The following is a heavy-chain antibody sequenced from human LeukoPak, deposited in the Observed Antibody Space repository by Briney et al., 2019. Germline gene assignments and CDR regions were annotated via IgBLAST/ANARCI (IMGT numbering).Heavy chain of an antibody. Sequence: SETLSLTRTVSGGSISSGGYYWSWIRQPPGKGLEWIGNIHHSGSTYYNPSLKSRVTISADTSKNQFSLKLSSVTAADTAVYYCARSLGILLWFGESFNAFDIWGQGTMVTVSS. D-gene: IGHD3-10*01. CDR3: ARSLGILLWFGESFNAFDI. CDR1: GGSISSGGYY. V-gene: IGHV4-39*07. CDR2: IHHSGST. J-gene: IGHJ3*02.